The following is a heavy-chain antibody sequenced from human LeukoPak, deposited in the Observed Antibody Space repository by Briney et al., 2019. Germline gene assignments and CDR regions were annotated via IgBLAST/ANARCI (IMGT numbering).Heavy chain of an antibody. CDR3: ARGPGSGYDDY. J-gene: IGHJ4*02. V-gene: IGHV1-69*04. D-gene: IGHD5-12*01. CDR2: IIPILGIA. Sequence: SVKVSCKASGGTFSSYAISWVRQAPGQGLEWMGRIIPILGIANYAQKFQGRVTITADKSTSTAYMELSSLRSGDTAVYYCARGPGSGYDDYWGQGTLVTVSS. CDR1: GGTFSSYA.